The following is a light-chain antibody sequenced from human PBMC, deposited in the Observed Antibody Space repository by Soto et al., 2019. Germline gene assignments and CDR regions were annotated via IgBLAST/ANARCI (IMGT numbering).Light chain of an antibody. CDR3: SSYTTSSTLV. J-gene: IGLJ2*01. CDR1: RSDVGGYNY. CDR2: AVS. Sequence: QSALTQPASVSGSPGQSITISCTGTRSDVGGYNYVSWYQQHPGKAPKLMIYAVSNRPSGVSNRFSGSKSGNTASLTISGLQAEDESDYYCSSYTTSSTLVFGGGTKLTVL. V-gene: IGLV2-14*01.